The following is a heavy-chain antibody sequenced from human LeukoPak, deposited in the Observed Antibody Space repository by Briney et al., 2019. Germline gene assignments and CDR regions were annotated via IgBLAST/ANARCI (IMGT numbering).Heavy chain of an antibody. V-gene: IGHV3-66*01. CDR2: IYSGGST. CDR1: GLTVSPNY. J-gene: IGHJ4*02. Sequence: GGSLRLSCSASGLTVSPNYMTCIRQAPGKGLEWVSVIYSGGSTYYADSVKNRFTISRDHAKNTVYLQMNSLRGEDTAVYHCARDHETFFDVWGQGTLVTVSS. D-gene: IGHD2/OR15-2a*01. CDR3: ARDHETFFDV.